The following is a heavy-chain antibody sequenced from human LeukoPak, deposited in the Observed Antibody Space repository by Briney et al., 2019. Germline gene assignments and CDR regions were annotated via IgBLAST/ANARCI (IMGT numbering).Heavy chain of an antibody. CDR2: INPNSGGT. CDR3: ARDSIAQQLWLRSYYYYMDV. Sequence: GASVKVSCKASGYTFTGYYMHWVRQAPGQGLEWMGWINPNSGGTNYAQKFQGRVTMTRDTSISTAYMELSRLRSDDTAVYYCARDSIAQQLWLRSYYYYMDVWGKGTTVTISS. V-gene: IGHV1-2*02. J-gene: IGHJ6*03. D-gene: IGHD5-18*01. CDR1: GYTFTGYY.